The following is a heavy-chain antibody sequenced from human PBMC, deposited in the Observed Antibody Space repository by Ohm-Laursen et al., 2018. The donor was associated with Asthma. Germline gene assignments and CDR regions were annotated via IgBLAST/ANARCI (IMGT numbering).Heavy chain of an antibody. CDR2: INAGNGNT. J-gene: IGHJ4*02. Sequence: VASVKVSCKASGYTFTTYAMHWVRQAPGQRLEWMGWINAGNGNTKYSQKFQDRVTITRDTSASTAYMELSSLRSEDTAVYYCARGDLIVGASIDYWGQGTLVTVSS. CDR1: GYTFTTYA. V-gene: IGHV1-3*01. CDR3: ARGDLIVGASIDY. D-gene: IGHD1-26*01.